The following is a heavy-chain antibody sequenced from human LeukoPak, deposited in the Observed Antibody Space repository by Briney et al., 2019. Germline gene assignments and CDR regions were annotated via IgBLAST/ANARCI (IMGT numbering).Heavy chain of an antibody. D-gene: IGHD6-13*01. CDR3: ARPGVGSSSWYWFDP. J-gene: IGHJ5*02. CDR2: IYYSGST. Sequence: SETLSLTCTVSGGSISSSSYYWGWIRQPPGKGLEWIGSIYYSGSTYYNPSLKSRVIISVDTSKNQFSLKLSSVTAADTAVYYCARPGVGSSSWYWFDPWGQGTLVTVSS. CDR1: GGSISSSSYY. V-gene: IGHV4-39*01.